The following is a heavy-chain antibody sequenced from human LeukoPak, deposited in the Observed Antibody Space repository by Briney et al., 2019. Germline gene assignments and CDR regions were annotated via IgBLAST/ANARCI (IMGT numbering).Heavy chain of an antibody. CDR2: ISYDGSNK. CDR3: AKDGREVLRYFDWLLYRADY. CDR1: GFTFSSYD. J-gene: IGHJ4*02. Sequence: GGSLRLSCAASGFTFSSYDMRWVRQAPGKGLEWVAVISYDGSNKYYADSVKGRFTISRDNSKNTLYLQMNSLRAEDTAVYYCAKDGREVLRYFDWLLYRADYWGQGTLVTVSS. V-gene: IGHV3-30*18. D-gene: IGHD3-9*01.